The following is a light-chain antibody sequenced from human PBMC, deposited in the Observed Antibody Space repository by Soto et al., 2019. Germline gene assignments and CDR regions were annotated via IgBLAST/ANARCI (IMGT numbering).Light chain of an antibody. CDR3: QQYGSSPYT. CDR2: GAS. J-gene: IGKJ2*01. Sequence: EIVLTQSPGTLSLSPGERATLSCRASQSVGNSYLAWYQQKPGQAPRVLIYGASSRATGIPDRFSGSGSGTDFTLTISRLEPEDFAVYYCQQYGSSPYTFGQGTKLEIK. V-gene: IGKV3-20*01. CDR1: QSVGNSY.